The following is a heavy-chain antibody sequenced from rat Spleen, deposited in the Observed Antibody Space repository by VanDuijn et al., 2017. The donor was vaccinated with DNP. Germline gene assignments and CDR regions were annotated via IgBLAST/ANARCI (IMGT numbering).Heavy chain of an antibody. V-gene: IGHV5-25*01. D-gene: IGHD1-11*01. CDR3: ARPNYGGYEGWFAY. CDR1: GFSITNYD. Sequence: EVQLVESGGGLVQPGRSLKLSCAASGFSITNYDMAWVRQAPTKGLEWVAAISPSGGSTYYRDSVKGRFTVSRDNTKSSLYLQMDSLRSEDTATYYCARPNYGGYEGWFAYWGQGTLVTVSS. CDR2: ISPSGGST. J-gene: IGHJ3*01.